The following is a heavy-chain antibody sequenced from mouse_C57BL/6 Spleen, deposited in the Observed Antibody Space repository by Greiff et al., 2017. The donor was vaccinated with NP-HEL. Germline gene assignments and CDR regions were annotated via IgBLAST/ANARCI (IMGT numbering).Heavy chain of an antibody. CDR1: GFTFSDYG. Sequence: EVMLVESGGGLVKPGGSLKLPCAASGFTFSDYGMHWVRQAPEKGLEWVAYTSSGSSTIYYADTVKGRFTISRDNAKNTLFLQMTSLRSEDTAMYYCARQYYDWFAYWGQGTLVTVSA. J-gene: IGHJ3*01. CDR3: ARQYYDWFAY. D-gene: IGHD2-4*01. V-gene: IGHV5-17*01. CDR2: TSSGSSTI.